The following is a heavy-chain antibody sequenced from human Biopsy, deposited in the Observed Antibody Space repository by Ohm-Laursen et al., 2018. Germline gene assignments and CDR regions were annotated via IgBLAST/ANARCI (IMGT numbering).Heavy chain of an antibody. D-gene: IGHD5-18*01. V-gene: IGHV3-23*01. CDR1: GFTFSRYG. J-gene: IGHJ4*02. CDR3: AKTLGDSYGSRYFDY. CDR2: TFESGDTT. Sequence: SLRLSCAASGFTFSRYGISWVRQAPGKGLEWVSVTFESGDTTHYGDSVKGRFSVSRDNSKSTLYLQMNSLRAEDTAVYYCAKTLGDSYGSRYFDYWGQGTLVTVSS.